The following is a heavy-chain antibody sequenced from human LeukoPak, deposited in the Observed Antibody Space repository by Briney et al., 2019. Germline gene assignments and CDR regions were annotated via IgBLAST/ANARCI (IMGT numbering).Heavy chain of an antibody. D-gene: IGHD6-13*01. CDR2: ISYDGSNK. CDR1: GFTFSSYA. CDR3: ARGSRGSWSTGDAFDI. J-gene: IGHJ3*02. Sequence: PGGSLRLSCAASGFTFSSYAMHWVRQAPGKGLEWVAVISYDGSNKYYADSVKGRFTISRDNSKNTLYLQMNSLRAEDTAVYYCARGSRGSWSTGDAFDIWGQGTMVTVSS. V-gene: IGHV3-30*04.